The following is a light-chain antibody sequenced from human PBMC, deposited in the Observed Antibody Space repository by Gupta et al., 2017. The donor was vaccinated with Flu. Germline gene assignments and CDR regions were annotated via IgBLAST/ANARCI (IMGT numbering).Light chain of an antibody. V-gene: IGLV3-21*02. J-gene: IGLJ1*01. CDR1: NIGSKS. Sequence: SYVLTQPPAVAVAPGQRARITCGGNNIGSKSVHWYQQKQGQAPVLVVYDDSDRHSGIPERFSGSNSGTTATLTISRVEAGDEADYYCQVWDSSSDHQGYVFGTGTKVTVL. CDR2: DDS. CDR3: QVWDSSSDHQGYV.